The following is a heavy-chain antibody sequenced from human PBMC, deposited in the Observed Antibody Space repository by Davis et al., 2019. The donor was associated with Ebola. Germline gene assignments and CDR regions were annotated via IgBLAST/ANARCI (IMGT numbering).Heavy chain of an antibody. CDR2: ITPFRGNT. Sequence: ASVKVSCKGSGYTISRYGINWVRQAPGQALEWMGWITPFRGNTNYAPKFQGRVTVTINTSATTVYMELRSLKFDDTAVYYCARNNKPDIALPTGAFDIWGQGSVVTVSS. J-gene: IGHJ3*02. CDR3: ARNNKPDIALPTGAFDI. CDR1: GYTISRYG. V-gene: IGHV1-18*01. D-gene: IGHD2-8*01.